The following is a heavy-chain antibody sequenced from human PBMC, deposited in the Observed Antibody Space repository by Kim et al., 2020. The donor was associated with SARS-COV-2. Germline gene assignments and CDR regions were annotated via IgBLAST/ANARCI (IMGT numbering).Heavy chain of an antibody. Sequence: NPSLKSRVTISVDTSKNQFSLKLSSVTAADTAVYYCAREVRSPNYYYFDYWGQGTLVTVSS. D-gene: IGHD1-7*01. J-gene: IGHJ4*02. V-gene: IGHV4-59*01. CDR3: AREVRSPNYYYFDY.